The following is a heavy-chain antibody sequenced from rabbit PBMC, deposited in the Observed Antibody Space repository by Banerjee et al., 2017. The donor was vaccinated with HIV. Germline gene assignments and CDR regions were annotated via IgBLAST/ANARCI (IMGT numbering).Heavy chain of an antibody. D-gene: IGHD1-1*01. CDR2: INTGSGSA. CDR3: ARVGTSSSGYYFYYHGMDL. V-gene: IGHV1S40*01. J-gene: IGHJ6*01. CDR1: GFSFSSSYY. Sequence: QSLEESGGDLVKPGASLTLTCTASGFSFSSSYYMCWVRQAPGKGLECIACINTGSGSAYYASWAKGRFTISKTSSTTVTLQMTSLTAADTATYFCARVGTSSSGYYFYYHGMDLRGQGTLVTVS.